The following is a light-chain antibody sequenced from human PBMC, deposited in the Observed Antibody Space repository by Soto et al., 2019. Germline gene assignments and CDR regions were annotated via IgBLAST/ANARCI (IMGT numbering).Light chain of an antibody. J-gene: IGKJ3*01. CDR2: AAS. CDR3: QQLNSYLPT. CDR1: QGISSY. V-gene: IGKV1-9*01. Sequence: DIQLTQSPSFLSASVGDRVTITCRAGQGISSYLAWYQQKPGKAPKLLIYAASTLQSGVPSRFSGSGSGTEFTLTISSLQLEDFATYYCQQLNSYLPTFGPGTKVDIK.